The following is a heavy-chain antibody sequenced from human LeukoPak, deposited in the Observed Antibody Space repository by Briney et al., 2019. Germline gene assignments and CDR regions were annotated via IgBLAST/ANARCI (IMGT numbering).Heavy chain of an antibody. J-gene: IGHJ6*02. CDR2: IIPIFGTA. CDR1: GGTFGSYA. V-gene: IGHV1-69*13. Sequence: SVKVSCKASGGTFGSYAISWVRQAPGQGLEWMGGIIPIFGTANYAQKFQGRVTITADESTSTAYMELSSLRSEDTAVYYCATQTPHIVVVPAATAYYYYGMDVWGQGTTVTVSS. D-gene: IGHD2-2*01. CDR3: ATQTPHIVVVPAATAYYYYGMDV.